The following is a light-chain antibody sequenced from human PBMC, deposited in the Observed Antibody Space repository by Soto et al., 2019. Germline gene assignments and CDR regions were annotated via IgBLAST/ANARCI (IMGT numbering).Light chain of an antibody. V-gene: IGLV2-14*01. CDR2: EVS. CDR1: SSDVGGYNY. CDR3: SSCTSSSTCL. Sequence: QSAPTQPASVSGSPGQSITISCTGTSSDVGGYNYVSWYQQHPGKAPKLIIYEVSNRPSGVSNRFSGSKSGNTASLTISGLQAEDETDYYCSSCTSSSTCLFGTGTKLTVL. J-gene: IGLJ1*01.